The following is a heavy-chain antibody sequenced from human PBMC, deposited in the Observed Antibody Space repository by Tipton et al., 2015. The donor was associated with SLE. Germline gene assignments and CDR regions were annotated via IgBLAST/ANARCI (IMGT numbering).Heavy chain of an antibody. Sequence: SLRLSCTTSGFTFADYAMSWVRQAPGKGLEWVGVARVKAYGGTTEYAASVQGRFTISRDNSKDTLYLQMNSLRAEDTAVYYCATPIMTTMTQEYFQPWGQGTLVTVSS. J-gene: IGHJ1*01. CDR1: GFTFADYA. V-gene: IGHV3-49*04. CDR3: ATPIMTTMTQEYFQP. CDR2: ARVKAYGGTT. D-gene: IGHD4-17*01.